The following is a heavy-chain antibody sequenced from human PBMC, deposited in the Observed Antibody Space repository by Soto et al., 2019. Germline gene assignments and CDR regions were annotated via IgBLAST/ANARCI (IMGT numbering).Heavy chain of an antibody. Sequence: QVHLVQSGAEVKKPGASVKVSCKGSGYAFTTYGITWVRQAPGQGLEWMGWISAHTGNTNYAQKLQGRVTVTRDTSTSTAYMGLSSLRSDDTAVYYCARGRYGDYWGQGALVTVSS. CDR2: ISAHTGNT. CDR3: ARGRYGDY. J-gene: IGHJ4*02. V-gene: IGHV1-18*01. CDR1: GYAFTTYG. D-gene: IGHD1-1*01.